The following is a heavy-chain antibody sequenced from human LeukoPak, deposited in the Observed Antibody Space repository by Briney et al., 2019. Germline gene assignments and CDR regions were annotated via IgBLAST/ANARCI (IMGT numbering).Heavy chain of an antibody. V-gene: IGHV3-11*04. CDR3: ARVVRWELLFFDY. CDR2: ISSSGSTI. D-gene: IGHD1-26*01. Sequence: GGSLRLSCAASGFTFSDYYMSWIRQAPGKGLEWVSYISSSGSTIYYADSVKGRFTISRDNAKNSLYLQMNGLRAEDTAVYYCARVVRWELLFFDYWGQGTLVTVSS. J-gene: IGHJ4*02. CDR1: GFTFSDYY.